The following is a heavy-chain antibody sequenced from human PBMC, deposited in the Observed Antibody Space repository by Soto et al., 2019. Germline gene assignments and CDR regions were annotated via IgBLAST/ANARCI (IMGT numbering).Heavy chain of an antibody. CDR3: ARPSYALNWDFHYGMQV. V-gene: IGHV4-34*01. CDR2: INQSANT. J-gene: IGHJ6*02. D-gene: IGHD2-2*01. Sequence: PSETLSLTCAVSGGSFSGYYWTWIRQIPGKGLEWIGEINQSANTKYNPSLMSRVIMSVDTSRNQFSLKLRSVTAADTAVYYCARPSYALNWDFHYGMQVWGQGTSVTVSS. CDR1: GGSFSGYY.